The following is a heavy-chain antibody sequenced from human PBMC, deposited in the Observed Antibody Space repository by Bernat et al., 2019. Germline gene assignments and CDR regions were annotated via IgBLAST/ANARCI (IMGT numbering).Heavy chain of an antibody. Sequence: QVQLVQSGAEVKKPGASVKVSCKASGYTFTSYAMHWVRQAPGQRLEWMGWINAGNGNTKYSQKFQGRVTITRDTSASTAYMELSSLRSEDTAVYYCARALRYFDWLLGYWGQGTLVTVSS. CDR2: INAGNGNT. V-gene: IGHV1-3*01. D-gene: IGHD3-9*01. CDR1: GYTFTSYA. J-gene: IGHJ4*02. CDR3: ARALRYFDWLLGY.